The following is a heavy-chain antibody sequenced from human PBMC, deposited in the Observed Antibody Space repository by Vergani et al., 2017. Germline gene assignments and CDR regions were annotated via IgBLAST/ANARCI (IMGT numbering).Heavy chain of an antibody. J-gene: IGHJ6*02. CDR1: GYTFTSHD. CDR2: MNPNSGKT. Sequence: QVQLVQSGAEVKKPGASVKVSCKASGYTFTSHDIYWVRQAPGQGLEWMGWMNPNSGKTGYAQKFQGRVTLTGNTSISTAYMDLRSLRSEDTAKYFCARVPDFLTGYTEDWGQGTTITVSS. CDR3: ARVPDFLTGYTED. D-gene: IGHD3-9*01. V-gene: IGHV1-8*03.